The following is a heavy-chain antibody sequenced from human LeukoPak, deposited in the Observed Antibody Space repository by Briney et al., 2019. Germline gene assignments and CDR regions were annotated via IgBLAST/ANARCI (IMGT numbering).Heavy chain of an antibody. Sequence: SETLSLTCAVYGGSFSGYYRSWIRQPPGKGLEWIGEINHSGSTNYNPSLKSRVTISVDTSKNQFSLKLSSVTAADTAVYYCARGRGTSARHYYYYGMDVWGQGTTVTVSS. CDR1: GGSFSGYY. J-gene: IGHJ6*02. D-gene: IGHD2-2*01. CDR2: INHSGST. CDR3: ARGRGTSARHYYYYGMDV. V-gene: IGHV4-34*01.